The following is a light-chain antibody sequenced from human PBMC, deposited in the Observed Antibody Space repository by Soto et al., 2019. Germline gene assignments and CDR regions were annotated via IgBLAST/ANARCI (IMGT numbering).Light chain of an antibody. CDR3: SSYTSSNTVV. Sequence: QSALTQPASVSGSPGQSITISCTGTSSGVGGYKYVSWYQQHPGKAPKLMIYDVSNRPSGVSNRFSGSKSGNTASLTISGLQAEDEADYYCSSYTSSNTVVFGGGTKVTVL. J-gene: IGLJ2*01. V-gene: IGLV2-14*01. CDR2: DVS. CDR1: SSGVGGYKY.